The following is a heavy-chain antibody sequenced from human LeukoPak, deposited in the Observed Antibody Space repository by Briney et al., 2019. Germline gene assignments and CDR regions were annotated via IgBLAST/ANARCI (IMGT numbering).Heavy chain of an antibody. J-gene: IGHJ4*02. D-gene: IGHD5-12*01. CDR3: ARDRGVYSGSKFDY. CDR1: GYTFTSYG. Sequence: APVKVSCKASGYTFTSYGISWVRQAPGQGLEWMGWISAYNGNTNYAQKLQGRVTMTTDTSTSTAYMELRSLRSDDTAVYYCARDRGVYSGSKFDYWGQGTLVTVSS. CDR2: ISAYNGNT. V-gene: IGHV1-18*01.